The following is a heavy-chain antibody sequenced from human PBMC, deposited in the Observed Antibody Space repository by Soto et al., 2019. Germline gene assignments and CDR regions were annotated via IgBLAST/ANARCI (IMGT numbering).Heavy chain of an antibody. Sequence: LRLSCAASGFIFSSYGMHWVRQAPGKGLEWVAVIWYDGSNKYYADSVKGRFTISRDNSKNTLYLQMNSLRAEDTAVYYCARDLEDIVLVPAAIYYYYGMDVSGQGITVSVSS. CDR3: ARDLEDIVLVPAAIYYYYGMDV. D-gene: IGHD2-2*02. CDR1: GFIFSSYG. V-gene: IGHV3-33*08. CDR2: IWYDGSNK. J-gene: IGHJ6*02.